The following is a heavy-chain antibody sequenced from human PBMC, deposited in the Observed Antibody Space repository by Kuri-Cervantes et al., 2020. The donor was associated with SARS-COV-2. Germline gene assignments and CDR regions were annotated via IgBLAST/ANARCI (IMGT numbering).Heavy chain of an antibody. Sequence: ESLKISCAIYGGSLSGSYWSWIRQSPGKRLEWIGEVNHNGGANYNPSLKSRVTMSVDTSKNQFSLKLSSVTAADTAVYYCARGKIVVVPAAILYYYYYYMDVWGKGTTVTVSS. CDR2: VNHNGGA. J-gene: IGHJ6*03. V-gene: IGHV4-34*01. CDR3: ARGKIVVVPAAILYYYYYYMDV. CDR1: GGSLSGSY. D-gene: IGHD2-2*01.